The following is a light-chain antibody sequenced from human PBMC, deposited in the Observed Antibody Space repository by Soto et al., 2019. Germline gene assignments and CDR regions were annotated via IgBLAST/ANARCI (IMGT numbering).Light chain of an antibody. J-gene: IGLJ1*01. Sequence: QSALTQPASVSGSPGQSITISCTGTSSDVGSYNYVSWYQQHPGKAPKLMIYGVSDRPSGIASRFSGSKSGNTASLTISGLQTDDEADYYCSSYTGSSTLFGTGTKLTVL. CDR1: SSDVGSYNY. V-gene: IGLV2-14*01. CDR2: GVS. CDR3: SSYTGSSTL.